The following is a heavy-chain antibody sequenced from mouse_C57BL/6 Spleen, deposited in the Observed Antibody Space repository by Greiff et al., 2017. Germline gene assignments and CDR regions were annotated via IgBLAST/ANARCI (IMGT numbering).Heavy chain of an antibody. J-gene: IGHJ4*01. CDR2: ISSGSSTI. V-gene: IGHV5-17*01. D-gene: IGHD2-5*01. Sequence: EAKLMESGGGLVKPGGSLKLSCAASGFTFSDYGMHWVRQAPEKGLEWVAYISSGSSTIYYADTVKGRFTISRDNAKNTLFLQMTSLRSEDTAMYYCARGEIYSNYAMDYWGQGTSVTVSS. CDR1: GFTFSDYG. CDR3: ARGEIYSNYAMDY.